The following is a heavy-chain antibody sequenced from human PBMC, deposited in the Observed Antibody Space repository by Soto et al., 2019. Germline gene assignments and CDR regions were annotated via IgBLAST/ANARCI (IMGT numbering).Heavy chain of an antibody. J-gene: IGHJ4*02. CDR1: AFTFSNYA. CDR2: ISGRGGLT. Sequence: PGGSLRLSCAASAFTFSNYAMSWVRQAPGKGLEWVSVISGRGGLTYSADSVKGRFTISRDNSKNTLYLQMNSLRAEDTAVYYCARGLYCPSDCYNYYFDYWGQGALVTVSS. V-gene: IGHV3-23*01. D-gene: IGHD2-21*02. CDR3: ARGLYCPSDCYNYYFDY.